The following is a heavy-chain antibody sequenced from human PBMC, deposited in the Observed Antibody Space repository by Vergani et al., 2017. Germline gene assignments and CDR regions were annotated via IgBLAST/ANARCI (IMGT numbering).Heavy chain of an antibody. CDR2: IYYSGLT. CDR1: ADSISSGSYY. CDR3: ARQRPGSGWSPGDFDD. Sequence: QLQLQQSGPGLVKPSETLFLTCTVSADSISSGSYYWGWIRHPPGKSLAWIGGIYYSGLTYSTPSLKSRVAISVDTSKNTFSLKVTSGTAAETAVYFCARQRPGSGWSPGDFDDWGQGILVTVSS. J-gene: IGHJ4*02. V-gene: IGHV4-39*01. D-gene: IGHD6-19*01.